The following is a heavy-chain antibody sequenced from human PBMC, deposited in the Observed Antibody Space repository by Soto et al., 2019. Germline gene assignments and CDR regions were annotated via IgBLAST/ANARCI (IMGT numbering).Heavy chain of an antibody. J-gene: IGHJ4*02. CDR3: TRDSENYDFWSGPRIY. CDR2: IRSKAYGGTT. V-gene: IGHV3-49*03. D-gene: IGHD3-3*01. CDR1: GFTFGDYA. Sequence: GGSLRLSCTASGFTFGDYAMSWFRQAPGKGLEWVGFIRSKAYGGTTEYAASVKGRFTISRDDSKSIAYLQMNSLKTEDTAVYYCTRDSENYDFWSGPRIYWGQGTLVTVSS.